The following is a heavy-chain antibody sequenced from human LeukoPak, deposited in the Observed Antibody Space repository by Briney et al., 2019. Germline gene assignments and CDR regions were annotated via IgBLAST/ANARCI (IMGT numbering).Heavy chain of an antibody. CDR1: GFTFSNAW. J-gene: IGHJ4*02. V-gene: IGHV3-15*01. D-gene: IGHD3-3*01. CDR3: TTDSPYYDFWSGYPTKY. Sequence: GSLRLSCAASGFTFSNAWMSWVRQAPGKGLEWVGRIKSKTDGGTTDYAAPVKGRFTISRDDSKNTLYLQMNSLKTEDTAVYYCTTDSPYYDFWSGYPTKYWGQGTLVTVSS. CDR2: IKSKTDGGTT.